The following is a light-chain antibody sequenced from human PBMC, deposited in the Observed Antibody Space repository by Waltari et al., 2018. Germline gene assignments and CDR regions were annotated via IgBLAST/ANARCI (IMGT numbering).Light chain of an antibody. CDR3: QQYVNFIS. J-gene: IGKJ5*01. Sequence: DIPLTQSPSSLSASVGYRISITCQASQDISNHLNWYQQRPGKAPKVLIYDASNLKTGVPSRFSGSGSGTEFTFTISSLQPEDIATYYCQQYVNFISFGQGTRLEIK. V-gene: IGKV1-33*01. CDR1: QDISNH. CDR2: DAS.